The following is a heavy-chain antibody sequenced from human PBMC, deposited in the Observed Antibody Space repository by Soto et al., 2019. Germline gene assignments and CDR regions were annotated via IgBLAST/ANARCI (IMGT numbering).Heavy chain of an antibody. CDR3: AREGPPGIAV. J-gene: IGHJ4*02. V-gene: IGHV4-59*01. CDR2: IYYSGST. Sequence: SETLSLTCTVSGGSISSYYWSWIRQAPGKGLEWIGYIYYSGSTNYNPSLKSRVTISVDTSKNQFSLKLSSVTAADTAVYYCAREGPPGIAVWGQGTLVTVSS. D-gene: IGHD6-19*01. CDR1: GGSISSYY.